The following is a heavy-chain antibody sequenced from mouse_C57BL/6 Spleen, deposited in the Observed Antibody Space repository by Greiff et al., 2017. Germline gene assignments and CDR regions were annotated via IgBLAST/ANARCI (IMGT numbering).Heavy chain of an antibody. CDR2: SRNKANDYTT. CDR1: GFTFSDFY. V-gene: IGHV7-1*01. J-gene: IGHJ4*01. Sequence: DVQLVESGGGLVQSGRSLRLSCATSGFTFSDFYMEWVRQAPGKGLEWIAASRNKANDYTTEYSASVKGRFIVSRDTSQSILYLQMNALRAEDTAIYYCARGVYYAMDDWGQGTSVTVSS. CDR3: ARGVYYAMDD.